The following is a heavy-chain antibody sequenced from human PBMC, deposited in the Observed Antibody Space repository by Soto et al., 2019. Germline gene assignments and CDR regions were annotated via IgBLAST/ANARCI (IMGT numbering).Heavy chain of an antibody. Sequence: QVQLVQSGAEVKKPGASVKVSCQASGYAFSNNDISWGRQGTGQGLEWMGWMNPNSGNGGYAQKFQGRVTMTSAIHTSMAYTELSSLTSDDAAIYYCARTATSRTLNWFDHWGQGTLVTVSS. J-gene: IGHJ5*02. V-gene: IGHV1-8*01. CDR2: MNPNSGNG. CDR3: ARTATSRTLNWFDH. CDR1: GYAFSNND.